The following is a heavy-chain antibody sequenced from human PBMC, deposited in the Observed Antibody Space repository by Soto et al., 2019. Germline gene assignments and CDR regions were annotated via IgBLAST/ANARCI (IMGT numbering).Heavy chain of an antibody. V-gene: IGHV1-69*01. CDR2: IIPIFGTA. Sequence: SVKVSCKASGVTFSSYSVSWVRQAPVQGLEWMGGIIPIFGTANYAQKFQGRVTITADESTSTAYMELSSLRSEDTAVYYCARGVSVDTAMVYCYGMDVWGQGTTVTVSS. CDR1: GVTFSSYS. J-gene: IGHJ6*02. D-gene: IGHD5-18*01. CDR3: ARGVSVDTAMVYCYGMDV.